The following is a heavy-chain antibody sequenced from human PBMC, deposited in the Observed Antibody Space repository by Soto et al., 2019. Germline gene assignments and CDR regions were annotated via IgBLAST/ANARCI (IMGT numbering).Heavy chain of an antibody. CDR1: GFTFRSYV. CDR2: TSYDGSNK. J-gene: IGHJ1*01. V-gene: IGHV3-30*05. Sequence: QVQLVESGGGVVQPGTSLRVSCVGSGFTFRSYVIHWVRQAPGKGLEWVALTSYDGSNKYYDDSVRGRFTISRDNSRNTVDLQMDRLRLEGTGLYYCARWGTTGGLDVWGQGTLVSVSS. D-gene: IGHD3-16*01. CDR3: ARWGTTGGLDV.